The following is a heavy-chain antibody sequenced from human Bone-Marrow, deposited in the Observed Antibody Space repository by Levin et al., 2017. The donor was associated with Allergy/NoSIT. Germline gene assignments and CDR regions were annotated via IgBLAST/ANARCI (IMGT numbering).Heavy chain of an antibody. V-gene: IGHV5-10-1*01. CDR2: IDPSDSYT. CDR1: GYSFTSYW. J-gene: IGHJ4*02. Sequence: GGSLRLSCKGSGYSFTSYWISWVRQMPGKGLEWMGRIDPSDSYTNYSPSFQGHVTISADKSISTAYLQWSSLKASDTAMYYCARHENSSGWDWAHPLNYWGQGTLVTVSS. D-gene: IGHD6-19*01. CDR3: ARHENSSGWDWAHPLNY.